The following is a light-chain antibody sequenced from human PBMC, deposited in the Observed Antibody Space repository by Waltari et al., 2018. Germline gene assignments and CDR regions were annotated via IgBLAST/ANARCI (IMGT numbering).Light chain of an antibody. J-gene: IGKJ4*02. Sequence: EIQLSQSPSSLSASVGDRVTLSCRESRRIGNYLKWFQQKPGKAPKLLIFAASSLQSGVPSRFSGSGSGTDFTLTISSLQPEDFATYYCQQSYSTPRTFGGGTKVEIK. CDR2: AAS. V-gene: IGKV1-39*01. CDR3: QQSYSTPRT. CDR1: RRIGNY.